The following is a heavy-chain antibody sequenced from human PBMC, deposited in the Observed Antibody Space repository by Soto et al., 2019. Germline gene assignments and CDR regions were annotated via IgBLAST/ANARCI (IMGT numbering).Heavy chain of an antibody. CDR2: IYYSGST. CDR1: GGSISSSSYY. Sequence: SETLSLTCTVSGGSISSSSYYWGWIRQPPGKGLEWIGSIYYSGSTYYNPSLESRVMISLDTSKNQFSLRLTSVTAADTALYYCARDWDSSGLFDPWGQGALVTVSS. V-gene: IGHV4-39*07. CDR3: ARDWDSSGLFDP. D-gene: IGHD3-10*01. J-gene: IGHJ5*02.